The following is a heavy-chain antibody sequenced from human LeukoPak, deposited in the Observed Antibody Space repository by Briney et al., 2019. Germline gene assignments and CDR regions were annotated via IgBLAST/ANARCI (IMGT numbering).Heavy chain of an antibody. J-gene: IGHJ3*02. D-gene: IGHD2-15*01. CDR2: SYYSGCT. CDR3: ASPLGYCSGGSCEASAFDI. Sequence: PSETLSLTCTVSGGSMSSGSSYWGWIRQPPGKGLEWVGSSYYSGCTDYNPSLKIRVTISVATSKNQFSLKMRSVTAADTAECSCASPLGYCSGGSCEASAFDIWGQGTMVTVSS. CDR1: GGSMSSGSSY. V-gene: IGHV4-39*01.